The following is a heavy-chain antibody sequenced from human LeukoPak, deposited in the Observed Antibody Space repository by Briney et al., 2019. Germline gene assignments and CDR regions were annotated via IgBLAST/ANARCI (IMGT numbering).Heavy chain of an antibody. V-gene: IGHV3-48*01. CDR3: ASFQYYYDSR. Sequence: GGSLRLSCAASGFTFGSYSMNWVRQAPGKGLEWVSYISSSSSTIYYADSVKGRFTISRDNAKNSLYLQMNSLRAEDTAVYYCASFQYYYDSRWGQGTLVTVSS. CDR2: ISSSSSTI. J-gene: IGHJ4*02. CDR1: GFTFGSYS. D-gene: IGHD3-22*01.